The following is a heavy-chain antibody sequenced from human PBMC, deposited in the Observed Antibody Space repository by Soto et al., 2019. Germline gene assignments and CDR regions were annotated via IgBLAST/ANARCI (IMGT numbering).Heavy chain of an antibody. J-gene: IGHJ4*02. CDR2: INPNSGGT. D-gene: IGHD5-18*01. CDR3: ARDRIQLWLDLGY. Sequence: ASVKVSCKASGYTFTSYGISWVRQAPGQGLEWMGWINPNSGGTNYAQKFQGRVTMTRDTSISTAYMELSRLRSDDTAVYYCARDRIQLWLDLGYWGQGTLVTVSS. V-gene: IGHV1-2*02. CDR1: GYTFTSYG.